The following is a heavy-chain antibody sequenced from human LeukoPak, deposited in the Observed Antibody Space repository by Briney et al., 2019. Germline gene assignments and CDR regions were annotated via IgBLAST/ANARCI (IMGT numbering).Heavy chain of an antibody. CDR2: IHDTGST. J-gene: IGHJ2*01. D-gene: IGHD1-26*01. CDR1: GSSVSTFY. Sequence: PSETLSLTCIVSGSSVSTFYWSWLRQSPGTGLEWIGFIHDTGSTAYNPSLKSRVTISLETSKSQLSLMLTSVTAADTAMYYCARGSTDVYWYLDVWGRGTLVTVSS. V-gene: IGHV4-59*02. CDR3: ARGSTDVYWYLDV.